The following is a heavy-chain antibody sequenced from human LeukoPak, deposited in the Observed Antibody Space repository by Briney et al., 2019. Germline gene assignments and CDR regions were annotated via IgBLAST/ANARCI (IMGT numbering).Heavy chain of an antibody. CDR2: TYYSGRN. D-gene: IGHD6-6*01. V-gene: IGHV4-39*07. CDR3: ARVQYSSSVDS. J-gene: IGHJ4*02. Sequence: SETLSLTCTVSGGSISSSSYYWGWIRQPPGKGLECIGSTYYSGRNYYNPSLKSRVTISVDTSKNQFSLKLSSVTAADTAVYYCARVQYSSSVDSWGQGTLVTVSS. CDR1: GGSISSSSYY.